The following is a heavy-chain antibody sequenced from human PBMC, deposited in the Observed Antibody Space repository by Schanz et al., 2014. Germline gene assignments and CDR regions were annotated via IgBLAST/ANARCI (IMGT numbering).Heavy chain of an antibody. D-gene: IGHD3-16*01. V-gene: IGHV3-23*01. CDR3: AKTPRECCNYDNCPNWFDS. J-gene: IGHJ5*01. CDR2: ISGSGAST. Sequence: EVQLLESGGGLVQPGGSLRLSCATSGFSFSSYAINWVRQAPGKGLEWVSGISGSGASTYYADSVKGRFTISRDNSKNTLYLQMNSLRAEDTAVYYCAKTPRECCNYDNCPNWFDSWGQGTLVTASS. CDR1: GFSFSSYA.